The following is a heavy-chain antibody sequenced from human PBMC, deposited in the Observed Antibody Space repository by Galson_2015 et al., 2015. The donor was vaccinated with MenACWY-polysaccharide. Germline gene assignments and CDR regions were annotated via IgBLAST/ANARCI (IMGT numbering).Heavy chain of an antibody. CDR2: MNPNSGNT. CDR3: ARGEITMVRGVDAFDI. J-gene: IGHJ3*02. CDR1: GYTFTSYD. V-gene: IGHV1-8*01. Sequence: SVKVSCKASGYTFTSYDINWVRQATGQGLEWMGWMNPNSGNTGYAQKFQGRVTMTRNTSISTAYMELSSLRSEDTAVYYCARGEITMVRGVDAFDIWGQGTMGTVSS. D-gene: IGHD3-10*01.